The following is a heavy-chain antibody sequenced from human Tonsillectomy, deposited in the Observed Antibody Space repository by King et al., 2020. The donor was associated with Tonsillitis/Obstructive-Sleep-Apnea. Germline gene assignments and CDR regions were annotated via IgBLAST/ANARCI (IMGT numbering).Heavy chain of an antibody. CDR3: ARDTGRGISPFDC. CDR1: GFTFSSYS. Sequence: VQLVESGGGLVQPGGSLRLSCAASGFTFSSYSMNWVRQAPGRGLEWVSYISSSSSTIYYADSVKGRFTVSRDNAKNSHYQQMNSLRDEDTAVYYCARDTGRGISPFDCWGQGTLVTVSS. J-gene: IGHJ4*02. D-gene: IGHD2-15*01. V-gene: IGHV3-48*02. CDR2: ISSSSSTI.